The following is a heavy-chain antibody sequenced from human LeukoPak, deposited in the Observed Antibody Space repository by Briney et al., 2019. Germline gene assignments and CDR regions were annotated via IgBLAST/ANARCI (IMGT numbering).Heavy chain of an antibody. CDR2: INHSGST. D-gene: IGHD3-10*01. V-gene: IGHV4-39*07. Sequence: SETLSLTCTVSGGSISSSPYYWGWIRQPPGKGLEWIGEINHSGSTNYNPSLKSRVTISVDTSKNQFSLKLSSVTAAGTAVYYCARDRLLWFGPYYFDYWGQGTLVTVSS. CDR3: ARDRLLWFGPYYFDY. J-gene: IGHJ4*02. CDR1: GGSISSSPYY.